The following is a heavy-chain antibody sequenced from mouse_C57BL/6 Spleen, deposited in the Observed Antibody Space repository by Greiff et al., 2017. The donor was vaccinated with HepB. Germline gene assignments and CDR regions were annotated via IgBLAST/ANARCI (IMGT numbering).Heavy chain of an antibody. CDR3: AREGSSWYFDV. Sequence: EVQLQQSGPGMVKPSQSLSLTCTVTGYSITSGYDWHWIRHFPGNKLEWMGYISYSGSTNYNPSLKSRISITHDTSKNHFFLKLNSVTTEDTATYYCAREGSSWYFDVWGTGTTVTVSS. CDR1: GYSITSGYD. J-gene: IGHJ1*03. CDR2: ISYSGST. V-gene: IGHV3-1*01. D-gene: IGHD1-1*01.